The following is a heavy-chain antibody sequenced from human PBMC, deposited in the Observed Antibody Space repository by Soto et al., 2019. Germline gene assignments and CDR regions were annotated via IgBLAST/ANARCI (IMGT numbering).Heavy chain of an antibody. V-gene: IGHV1-18*01. D-gene: IGHD3-22*01. J-gene: IGHJ4*02. Sequence: QVQLVQSGAEVKKPGASVKVSCKASGYTFTSYGISWVRQAPGQGLEWMGWISAYNGNTNYAQKLQGRVTMTTYTSTSTAYMELRSLRSDDTAVYYCARADEDYDSSGYFDYWGQGTLVTVSS. CDR2: ISAYNGNT. CDR3: ARADEDYDSSGYFDY. CDR1: GYTFTSYG.